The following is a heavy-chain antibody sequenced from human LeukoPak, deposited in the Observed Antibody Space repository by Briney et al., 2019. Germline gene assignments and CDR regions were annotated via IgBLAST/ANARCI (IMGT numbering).Heavy chain of an antibody. CDR2: IKSDGST. Sequence: GGSLRLSCAASGFTFSSYWMQWVRQALGKGLAGVSRIKSDGSTNYADSVKGRFTISRDTSKNTVSLQMNSLRAEDTGVYYCARAPSEIGGYYPEYFRHWGQGTLVTVSS. CDR1: GFTFSSYW. CDR3: ARAPSEIGGYYPEYFRH. V-gene: IGHV3-74*01. D-gene: IGHD3-22*01. J-gene: IGHJ1*01.